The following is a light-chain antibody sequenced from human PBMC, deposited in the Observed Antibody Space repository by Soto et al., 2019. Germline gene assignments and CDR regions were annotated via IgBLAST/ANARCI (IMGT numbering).Light chain of an antibody. CDR2: RAS. V-gene: IGKV3D-15*01. CDR1: QSVSRN. CDR3: QQFNKWPPGT. Sequence: EIVMTQSPATLSVSPGDRATLSCRASQSVSRNLAWYQQKPGQAPRLLIYRASTRATGIPARFSGSGSGTEFTLTISSLQSEDVAVYYCQQFNKWPPGTFDQGTKVEIK. J-gene: IGKJ1*01.